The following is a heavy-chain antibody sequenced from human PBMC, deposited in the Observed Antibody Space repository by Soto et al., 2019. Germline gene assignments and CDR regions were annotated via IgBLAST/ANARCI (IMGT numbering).Heavy chain of an antibody. CDR1: GGSIGSGGYY. V-gene: IGHV4-61*08. CDR3: ARRRDAPEPHDY. CDR2: IYYAGST. J-gene: IGHJ4*02. Sequence: SETLCLTGTVSGGSIGSGGYYWSWIRQPPGRGLEWIGFIYYAGSTKYNPSLNSRVTISVDTSKNQFSLTVTSVTAADTAVYFCARRRDAPEPHDYSCPAPLVTV.